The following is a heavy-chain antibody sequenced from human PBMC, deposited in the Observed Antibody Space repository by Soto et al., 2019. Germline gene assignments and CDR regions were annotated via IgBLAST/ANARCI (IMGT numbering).Heavy chain of an antibody. CDR3: ASGIQLWLRRINNGYSG. D-gene: IGHD5-18*01. J-gene: IGHJ4*02. V-gene: IGHV1-69*12. CDR2: IIPMFGTA. CDR1: GGTFSTCA. Sequence: QGQRVQSGAKVKKPESSEKVSCQAPGGTFSTCAISWVRQAPGQGLEWMGGIIPMFGTANYAQRFQDRVTITADESTITVYMELSSLRSEDTAVYFCASGIQLWLRRINNGYSGWGQGTLVTVSS.